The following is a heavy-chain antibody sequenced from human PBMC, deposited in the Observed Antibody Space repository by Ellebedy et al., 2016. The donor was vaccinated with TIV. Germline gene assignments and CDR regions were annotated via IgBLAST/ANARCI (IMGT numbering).Heavy chain of an antibody. CDR2: IYHTGGT. CDR3: ARGYPDNGPDY. Sequence: SETLSLTCAVSGGSISSNNWWNWVRQPPGKGLEWIGEIYHTGGTNFNPSLKSRVTISVDKSKNQFSLDLISVTAADTAVYYCARGYPDNGPDYWGQGTLVTVSS. D-gene: IGHD2-8*01. CDR1: GGSISSNNW. V-gene: IGHV4-4*02. J-gene: IGHJ4*02.